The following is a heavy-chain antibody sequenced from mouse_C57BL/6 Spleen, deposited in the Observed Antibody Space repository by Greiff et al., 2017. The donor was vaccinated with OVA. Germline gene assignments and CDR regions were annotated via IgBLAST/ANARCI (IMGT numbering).Heavy chain of an antibody. J-gene: IGHJ3*01. D-gene: IGHD2-4*01. V-gene: IGHV1-52*01. Sequence: QVQLQQPGAELVRPGSSVKLSCKASGYTFTSYWMHWVKQRPIQGLEWIGNIDPSDSETHYNQKFKDKATLTVDKSSSTAYMQLSSLTSEDSAVYYCARGGADYDYDWFAYWGQGTLVTVSA. CDR2: IDPSDSET. CDR1: GYTFTSYW. CDR3: ARGGADYDYDWFAY.